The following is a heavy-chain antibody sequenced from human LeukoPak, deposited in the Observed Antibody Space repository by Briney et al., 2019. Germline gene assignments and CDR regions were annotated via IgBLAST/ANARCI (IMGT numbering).Heavy chain of an antibody. D-gene: IGHD3-22*01. J-gene: IGHJ4*02. CDR3: ARASYYDRSTYYIDY. CDR2: SRSKPNSYTT. V-gene: IGHV3-72*01. Sequence: GGSLRLSCTASELTLSDHYMDWLRQAPGKGLEWIGRSRSKPNSYTTEYAASVKGRFTISRDHSQNSPFLEMNSLKAEDTAVYYCARASYYDRSTYYIDYWGQGTLVTVSS. CDR1: ELTLSDHY.